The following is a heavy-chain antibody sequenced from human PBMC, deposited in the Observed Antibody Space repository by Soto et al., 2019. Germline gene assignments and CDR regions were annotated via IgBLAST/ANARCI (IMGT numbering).Heavy chain of an antibody. Sequence: SETRSLTCTVSGGSISSYYWSWIRQPPGKGLEWIGYIYYSGSTNYNPSLKSRVTISVDTSKNQFSLKLSSVTAADWAFFYFPASGGGLRNYYHLAVGAKGT. J-gene: IGHJ6*03. D-gene: IGHD3-10*01. CDR3: PASGGGLRNYYHLAV. CDR1: GGSISSYY. CDR2: IYYSGST. V-gene: IGHV4-59*01.